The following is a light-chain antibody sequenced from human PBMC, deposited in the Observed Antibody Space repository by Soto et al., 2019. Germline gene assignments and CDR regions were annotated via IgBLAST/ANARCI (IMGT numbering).Light chain of an antibody. J-gene: IGKJ5*01. V-gene: IGKV2-30*01. CDR2: KVS. Sequence: DVVMTQSLLSLPVTLGQPASISCRCSQSLVYSDGNTYLNWFQQRPGQSPRRLIYKVSNRDSGVPDRFSGSGSGTDFTLKISRVEAEDVGVNYCMQGTHWPPTFGQGTRLEIK. CDR3: MQGTHWPPT. CDR1: QSLVYSDGNTY.